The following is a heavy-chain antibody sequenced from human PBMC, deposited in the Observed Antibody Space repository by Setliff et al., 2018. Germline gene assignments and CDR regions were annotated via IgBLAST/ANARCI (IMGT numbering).Heavy chain of an antibody. V-gene: IGHV1-18*01. CDR2: ISPYNGHT. CDR1: GYILSSYG. J-gene: IGHJ6*01. Sequence: ASVKVSCKTSGYILSSYGVSWVRQAPGQGLDWMGWISPYNGHTNSAQSLQGRVTVTTDSSTSTAYMEVRSLRSDDTAVYFCARERSYDGVNYYGMDVWGQGTTVTVSS. CDR3: ARERSYDGVNYYGMDV. D-gene: IGHD1-26*01.